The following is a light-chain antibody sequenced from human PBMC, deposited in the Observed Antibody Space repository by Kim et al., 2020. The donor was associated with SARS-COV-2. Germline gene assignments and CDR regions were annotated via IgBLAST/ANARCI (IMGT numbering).Light chain of an antibody. CDR3: QVWGSSSDHLV. CDR2: SDT. V-gene: IGLV3-12*01. J-gene: IGLJ2*01. CDR1: TIGSKA. Sequence: ATEQMARITCGGNTIGSKAVHWYQQKPGQDPVLVIYSDTNRPAGIPERLSGSHPGNTTTLTSSRIEAGDEADYYCQVWGSSSDHLVFGGGTQLTVL.